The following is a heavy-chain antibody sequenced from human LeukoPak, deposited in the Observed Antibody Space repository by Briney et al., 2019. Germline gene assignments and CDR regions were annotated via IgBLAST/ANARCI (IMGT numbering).Heavy chain of an antibody. Sequence: GESLKISCKGSGYSFTSYWIGWVRQMPGKGLEWMGIIYPGDSDTRYSPSFQGQVTISADKSISTAYLQWSSLKASDTAMYYCARVLVGPTKGYYFDYWGQGILVTVSS. CDR3: ARVLVGPTKGYYFDY. CDR1: GYSFTSYW. D-gene: IGHD1-26*01. CDR2: IYPGDSDT. J-gene: IGHJ4*02. V-gene: IGHV5-51*01.